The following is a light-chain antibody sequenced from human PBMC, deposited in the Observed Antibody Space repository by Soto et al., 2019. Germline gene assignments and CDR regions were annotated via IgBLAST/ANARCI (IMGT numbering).Light chain of an antibody. CDR3: QQYTDWPLT. J-gene: IGKJ1*01. CDR2: GVS. V-gene: IGKV3-20*01. Sequence: EVVMTQSPATLSVSPGERDTLSCRASQSVTSNYLAWYQQKPGQAPRLLIYGVSSRATGVPDRFSGSGSGTDFTLTISRLEPEDFAVYYCQQYTDWPLTFGQGTKVEVK. CDR1: QSVTSNY.